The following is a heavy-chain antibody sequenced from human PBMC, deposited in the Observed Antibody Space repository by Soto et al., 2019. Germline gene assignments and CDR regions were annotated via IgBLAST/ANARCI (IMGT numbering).Heavy chain of an antibody. CDR1: GFIFSSYA. CDR3: AKDRRAGGNYGFYSDF. D-gene: IGHD1-7*01. J-gene: IGHJ4*02. CDR2: ISGSAGST. Sequence: GGSLRLSCAASGFIFSSYAMSWVRQAPGKGLEWVSTISGSAGSTYYADSVKGRFTISRDNSKNTLYLQMTSLRADDTAVYYCAKDRRAGGNYGFYSDFWGQGALVTVSS. V-gene: IGHV3-23*01.